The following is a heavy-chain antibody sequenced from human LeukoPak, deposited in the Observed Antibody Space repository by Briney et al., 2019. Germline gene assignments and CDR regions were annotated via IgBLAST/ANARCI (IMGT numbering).Heavy chain of an antibody. J-gene: IGHJ4*02. D-gene: IGHD3-22*01. V-gene: IGHV3-7*01. CDR1: GFIFSSYG. CDR2: IKRNGSEK. Sequence: PGGSLRLSCAASGFIFSSYGMNWVRQAPGKGLEWVANIKRNGSEKYYVDSVKGRFTISRDNAKNSLYLQMNSLRAEDTAVYYCAREFPYYYDISGYKLDYWGQGTLVTVSS. CDR3: AREFPYYYDISGYKLDY.